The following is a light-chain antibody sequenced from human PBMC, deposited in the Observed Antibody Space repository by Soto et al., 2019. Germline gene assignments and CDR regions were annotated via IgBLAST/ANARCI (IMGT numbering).Light chain of an antibody. V-gene: IGKV1-5*03. Sequence: DIQMTQSPSTLSASVGDRVTITCRASQSVSSWLAWYQQKPGKAPKLLMYKASTLESGVPSRFSGSGSGTEFTLTISSLQPEDFATYYCQQYNSYPCTFGEGTKVEIK. CDR3: QQYNSYPCT. CDR1: QSVSSW. CDR2: KAS. J-gene: IGKJ4*02.